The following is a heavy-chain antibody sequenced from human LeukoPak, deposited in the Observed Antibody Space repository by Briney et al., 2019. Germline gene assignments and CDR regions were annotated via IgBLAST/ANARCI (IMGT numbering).Heavy chain of an antibody. CDR1: GGTFSSYA. J-gene: IGHJ4*02. CDR2: MNPNSGNT. D-gene: IGHD6-25*01. CDR3: ARGERGPGDY. V-gene: IGHV1-8*03. Sequence: ASVKVSCKASGGTFSSYAISWVRQATGQGLEWMGWMNPNSGNTGYAQKFQGRVTITRNTSISTAYMELSSLRSEDTAVYYCARGERGPGDYWGQGTLVTVSS.